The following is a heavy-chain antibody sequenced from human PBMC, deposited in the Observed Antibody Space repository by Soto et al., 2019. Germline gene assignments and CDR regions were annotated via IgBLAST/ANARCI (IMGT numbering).Heavy chain of an antibody. V-gene: IGHV4-59*01. D-gene: IGHD6-25*01. CDR3: GSVRPSGYVLS. Sequence: SETLSLTCTVSGGSLSSYYWTWIRQSPGKGLEWIGYVYFSGNTNYNPSLTSRVTISIDTTKNQFSQRLVSVTAADTAFYYCGSVRPSGYVLSWGQGTLVTVSS. CDR1: GGSLSSYY. J-gene: IGHJ5*02. CDR2: VYFSGNT.